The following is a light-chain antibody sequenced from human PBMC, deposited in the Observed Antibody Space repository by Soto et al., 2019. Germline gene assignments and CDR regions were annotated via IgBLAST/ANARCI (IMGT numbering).Light chain of an antibody. V-gene: IGLV3-21*02. CDR1: DIGRKS. CDR2: DDS. Sequence: SYVLTQPPSVSVAPGQTARITCGGNDIGRKSVHWYQQKAGQAPVLVVYDDSDRPSGIPERISGSNSGNTATLTISRVEAGDEADYYCQVWDVSTVHYVFGTGTKLTVL. J-gene: IGLJ1*01. CDR3: QVWDVSTVHYV.